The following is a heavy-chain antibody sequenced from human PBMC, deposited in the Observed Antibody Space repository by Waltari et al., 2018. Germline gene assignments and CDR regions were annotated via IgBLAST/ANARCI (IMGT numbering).Heavy chain of an antibody. J-gene: IGHJ4*02. V-gene: IGHV3-7*01. CDR2: INPDGSVK. CDR1: GFTFGRDW. CDR3: AGGDSGDWDL. Sequence: EVQLVASGGGLVQPGGSLRLSCAGSGFTFGRDWMSWVRQALGKGLDWVANINPDGSVKYYVDSVKGRVTISRDNAKSSLYLQMNSLRGEVTAVYYCAGGDSGDWDLGGQGTLVTVSS. D-gene: IGHD2-21*02.